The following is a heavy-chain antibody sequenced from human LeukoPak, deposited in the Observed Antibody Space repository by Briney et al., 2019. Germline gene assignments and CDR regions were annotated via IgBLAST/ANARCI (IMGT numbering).Heavy chain of an antibody. CDR2: ISHSGFTI. CDR3: ARDQGGYPDY. CDR1: GFTFSSYE. D-gene: IGHD5-12*01. J-gene: IGHJ4*02. Sequence: GGSLRLSCAASGFTFSSYEMNWVRQAPGKGLEWVSYISHSGFTIYYADSVKGRFTISRDNAKKSLYLQMNSLRAEDTAIYYCARDQGGYPDYWGQGTLVTVSS. V-gene: IGHV3-48*03.